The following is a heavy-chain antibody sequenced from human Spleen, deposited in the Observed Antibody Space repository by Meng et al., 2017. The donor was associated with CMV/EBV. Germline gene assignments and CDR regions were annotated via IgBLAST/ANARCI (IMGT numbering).Heavy chain of an antibody. CDR1: GYTFTSYG. CDR2: ISAYNGNT. V-gene: IGHV1-18*01. Sequence: ASVKVSCKASGYTFTSYGISWVRQAPGQGLEWMGWISAYNGNTNYAQKLQGRVTMTTDTPTSTAYMELRSLRAEDTAVYYCARADYNNRGGYYFGMDVWGLGTTVTVSS. CDR3: ARADYNNRGGYYFGMDV. J-gene: IGHJ6*02. D-gene: IGHD4-11*01.